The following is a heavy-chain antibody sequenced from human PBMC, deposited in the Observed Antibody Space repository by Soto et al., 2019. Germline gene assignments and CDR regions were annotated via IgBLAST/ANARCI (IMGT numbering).Heavy chain of an antibody. Sequence: SQTLSLTCAISGDSVSSNSAAWNWIRQSPSRGLEWLGRTYYRSKWYNDCAVSVKSRITINPDTSRNQFSLQLNSVTPEDTAVYYCARQSSSKYYCGMDVWGQGTKVTVSS. CDR3: ARQSSSKYYCGMDV. V-gene: IGHV6-1*01. J-gene: IGHJ6*02. CDR2: TYYRSKWYN. CDR1: GDSVSSNSAA. D-gene: IGHD3-10*01.